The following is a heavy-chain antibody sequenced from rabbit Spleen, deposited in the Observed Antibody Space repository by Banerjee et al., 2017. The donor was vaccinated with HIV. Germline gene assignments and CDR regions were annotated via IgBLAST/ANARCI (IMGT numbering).Heavy chain of an antibody. CDR3: ARSLNPGSDSGFGL. D-gene: IGHD3-1*01. J-gene: IGHJ4*01. CDR1: GLDFSSSYW. Sequence: QQQLVESGGGLVKPEGSLTLTCTASGLDFSSSYWIYWVRQAPGKRPEWIACIYTGSSGNIYYASWAKGRFTISKTSSTTVTLQMTSLTAADTATYFCARSLNPGSDSGFGLWGPGTLVTVS. V-gene: IGHV1S45*01. CDR2: IYTGSSGNI.